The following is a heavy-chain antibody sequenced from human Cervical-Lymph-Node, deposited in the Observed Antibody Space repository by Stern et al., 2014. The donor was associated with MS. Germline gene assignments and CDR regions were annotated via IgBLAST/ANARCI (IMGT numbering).Heavy chain of an antibody. Sequence: VQLVESGAEVKKPGASVKVSCKVSGSTLTDFFMHWVRQPPGKELEWMGGFDPEYGETIYAQKFQGRVTMTEDTSTDTAYMELSSLRSDDTAVYYCATDYNYWGQGTLVPVSS. CDR1: GSTLTDFF. D-gene: IGHD3-10*01. V-gene: IGHV1-24*01. CDR2: FDPEYGET. CDR3: ATDYNY. J-gene: IGHJ4*02.